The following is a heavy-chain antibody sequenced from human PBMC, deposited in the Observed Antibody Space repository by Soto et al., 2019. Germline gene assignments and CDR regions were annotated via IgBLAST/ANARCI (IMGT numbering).Heavy chain of an antibody. D-gene: IGHD3-10*01. V-gene: IGHV4-59*01. CDR2: VYYSGST. Sequence: PSETLSLTCTVSGGSISSYYWSWIRQPPGKGLELIGYVYYSGSTNYNPSLRSRVNISVDTSKNQLSLKMSSVTAADTAVYYCARDPGSWYFDSWGQGILVTV. J-gene: IGHJ4*02. CDR1: GGSISSYY. CDR3: ARDPGSWYFDS.